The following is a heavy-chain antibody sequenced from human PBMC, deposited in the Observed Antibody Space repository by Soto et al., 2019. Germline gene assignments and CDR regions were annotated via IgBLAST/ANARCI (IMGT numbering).Heavy chain of an antibody. CDR3: AREEYYYGSGAFFDY. Sequence: QVQLVQSGAEVMKPGSSVKVSCKASGGTFSSYTISWVRQAPGQGLEWMGRIIPILGIANYAQKFQGRVTITADKSTSTAYMELSSLRSEDTAVYYCAREEYYYGSGAFFDYWVQGTLVTVSS. D-gene: IGHD3-10*01. CDR2: IIPILGIA. CDR1: GGTFSSYT. V-gene: IGHV1-69*08. J-gene: IGHJ4*02.